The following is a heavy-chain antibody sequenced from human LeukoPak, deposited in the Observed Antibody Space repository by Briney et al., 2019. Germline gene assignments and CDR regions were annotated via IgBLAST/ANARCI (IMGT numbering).Heavy chain of an antibody. J-gene: IGHJ4*02. CDR1: GGSISSGRYW. D-gene: IGHD5-24*01. Sequence: SQTLSLTCTVSGGSISSGRYWRSWIRQPPGKGLEWLGYIYYSGSTTYNPSLKSRVTISVDTSKNQFSLKLSSVTAADTAMYYCARFLRDGYNAVYYFDHWGQGTLVTVSS. V-gene: IGHV4-61*01. CDR2: IYYSGST. CDR3: ARFLRDGYNAVYYFDH.